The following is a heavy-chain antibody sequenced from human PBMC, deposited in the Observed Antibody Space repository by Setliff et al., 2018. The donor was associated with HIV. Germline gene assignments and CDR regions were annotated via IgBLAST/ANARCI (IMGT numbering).Heavy chain of an antibody. Sequence: PSETLSLTCAVSGGSISNHLWSWFRQPPGKGLEWMAYIQASGITNHKPSLKSRATISVDTSKNQFSLTLSSVTAAETAVYFCARLSRLGTMTTLDFWGQGTLVTVSS. CDR2: IQASGIT. D-gene: IGHD4-4*01. J-gene: IGHJ4*02. V-gene: IGHV4-59*08. CDR1: GGSISNHL. CDR3: ARLSRLGTMTTLDF.